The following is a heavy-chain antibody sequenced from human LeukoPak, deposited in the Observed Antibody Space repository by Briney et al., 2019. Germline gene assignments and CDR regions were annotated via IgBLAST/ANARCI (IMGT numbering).Heavy chain of an antibody. CDR1: GFTFSNYG. Sequence: GRSLRLSCVVSGFTFSNYGMHWVRQAPGKGLEGVAVTSYDGSGKYYADSLKGRFTISRDNSKNTLYLQINSLRVEDTAVYYCAKGYGDYGWYFDLWGRGSLVTVFS. J-gene: IGHJ2*01. V-gene: IGHV3-30*18. CDR3: AKGYGDYGWYFDL. D-gene: IGHD4-17*01. CDR2: TSYDGSGK.